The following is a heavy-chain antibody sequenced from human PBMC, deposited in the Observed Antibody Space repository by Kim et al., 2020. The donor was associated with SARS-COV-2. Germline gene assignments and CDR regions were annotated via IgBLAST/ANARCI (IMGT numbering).Heavy chain of an antibody. Sequence: GGSLRLSCAASGFTFSSYAMSWVRQAPGKGLEWVSAISGSGGSTYYADSVKGRFTISRDNSKNTLYLQMNSLRAEDTAVYYCAKDGDGSSWYYYDYWGQGTLVTVSS. J-gene: IGHJ4*02. D-gene: IGHD6-13*01. V-gene: IGHV3-23*01. CDR3: AKDGDGSSWYYYDY. CDR2: ISGSGGST. CDR1: GFTFSSYA.